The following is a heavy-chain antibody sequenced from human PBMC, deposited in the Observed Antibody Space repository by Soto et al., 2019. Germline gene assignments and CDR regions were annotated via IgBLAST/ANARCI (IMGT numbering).Heavy chain of an antibody. CDR1: GFTFSSYG. Sequence: GGSLRLSCAASGFTFSSYGMHWVRQAPGKGLEWVAVISYDGSNKYYADSVKGRFTISRDNSKNTLYLQMNSLRTEDTAVYYCAKPGSRGYYYYYMDVWGKGTTVTVSS. V-gene: IGHV3-30*18. D-gene: IGHD3-10*01. J-gene: IGHJ6*03. CDR2: ISYDGSNK. CDR3: AKPGSRGYYYYYMDV.